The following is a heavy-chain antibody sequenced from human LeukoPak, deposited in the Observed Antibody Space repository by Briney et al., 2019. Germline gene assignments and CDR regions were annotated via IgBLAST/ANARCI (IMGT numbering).Heavy chain of an antibody. D-gene: IGHD3-22*01. V-gene: IGHV3-23*01. CDR2: ITGSGGTT. CDR3: ARAYNRYDSSGFYVY. Sequence: PGGSLRLSCAASGFTFSSYAMGWVRQAPGKGLEWVSTITGSGGTTFYADSVKGRFTISRDNSKRTLYLQMNSLRAEDTAVYYCARAYNRYDSSGFYVYWGQGTLVTVSS. J-gene: IGHJ4*02. CDR1: GFTFSSYA.